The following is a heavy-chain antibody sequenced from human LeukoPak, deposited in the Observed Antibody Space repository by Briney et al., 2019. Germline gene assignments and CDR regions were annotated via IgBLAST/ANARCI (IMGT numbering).Heavy chain of an antibody. Sequence: SVKVSCKASGGTFSSYAISWVRQAPGQGLEWMGGIIPIFDTATYAQKFQGRVTITADKSTSTAYMELSSLRSEDTAVYYCAREPYRGHFDYWGQGTLVTVSS. D-gene: IGHD1-26*01. J-gene: IGHJ4*02. CDR2: IIPIFDTA. V-gene: IGHV1-69*06. CDR3: AREPYRGHFDY. CDR1: GGTFSSYA.